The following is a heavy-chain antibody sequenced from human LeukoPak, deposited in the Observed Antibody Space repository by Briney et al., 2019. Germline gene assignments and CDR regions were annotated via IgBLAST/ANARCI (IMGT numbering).Heavy chain of an antibody. D-gene: IGHD5-18*01. Sequence: SETLSLTCTVSGGSVSGSTYYWSWIRQPPGKGLEWIGYIYYSGSTNYNPSLKSRVTLSVDTSKNQFSLKLSSVTAADTAVYYCARGYSYGLHFDDWGLGTLVTVSS. J-gene: IGHJ4*02. CDR1: GGSVSGSTYY. V-gene: IGHV4-61*01. CDR3: ARGYSYGLHFDD. CDR2: IYYSGST.